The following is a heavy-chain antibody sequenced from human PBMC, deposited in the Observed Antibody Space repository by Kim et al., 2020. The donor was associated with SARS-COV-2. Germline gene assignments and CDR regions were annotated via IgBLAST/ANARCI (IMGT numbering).Heavy chain of an antibody. D-gene: IGHD3-9*01. J-gene: IGHJ3*02. CDR3: ARETYYDIFTGYRPVDAFDI. CDR1: GGSISSYY. CDR2: IYYSGST. V-gene: IGHV4-59*13. Sequence: SETLSLTCTVSGGSISSYYWSWIRQPPGKGLEWIGYIYYSGSTNYNPSLKSRVTISVDTSKNQFSLKLSSVTAADTAVYYCARETYYDIFTGYRPVDAFDIWGQGTMVTVSS.